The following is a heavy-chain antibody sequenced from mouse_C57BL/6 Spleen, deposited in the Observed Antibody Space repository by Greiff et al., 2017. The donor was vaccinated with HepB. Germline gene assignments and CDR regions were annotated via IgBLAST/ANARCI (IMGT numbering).Heavy chain of an antibody. CDR2: INPSSGYT. CDR1: GYTFTSYT. D-gene: IGHD1-1*01. CDR3: AREGDYYGSGSSSFAY. V-gene: IGHV1-4*01. Sequence: VQLQQSGAELASPGASVKMSCKASGYTFTSYTMHWVKQRPGQGLEWIGYINPSSGYTKYNQKFQDKATLTADKSSSTAYMQLSSLTSEDSAVYYCAREGDYYGSGSSSFAYWGQGTLVTVSA. J-gene: IGHJ3*01.